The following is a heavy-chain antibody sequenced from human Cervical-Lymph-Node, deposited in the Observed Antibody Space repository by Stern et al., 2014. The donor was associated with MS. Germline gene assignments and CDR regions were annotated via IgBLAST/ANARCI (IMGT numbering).Heavy chain of an antibody. CDR2: IYYSGST. J-gene: IGHJ4*02. CDR3: ARATDILTGHYPYYFDY. CDR1: GGSIRSYY. Sequence: QVQLVESGPGLVKPSETLSLTCSVSGGSIRSYYWSWIRQPPGKGLEWIGYIYYSGSTNYIPSLKSRVTISVDTSKNQFSLKLSPVTAADTAVYYCARATDILTGHYPYYFDYWGQGTLVTVSS. D-gene: IGHD3-9*01. V-gene: IGHV4-59*01.